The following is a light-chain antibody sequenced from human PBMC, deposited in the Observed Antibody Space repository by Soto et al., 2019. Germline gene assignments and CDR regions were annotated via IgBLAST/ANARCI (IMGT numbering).Light chain of an antibody. J-gene: IGLJ3*02. CDR1: NSNIGRYS. V-gene: IGLV1-44*01. CDR2: SDD. Sequence: QAVVTQPPSLFGTPGQRVTISCSGSNSNIGRYSVNWYQHFPGTAPKILIYSDDERPSGVPDRFSGSKSGTSASLALSGLQSEDEAEYYCAAWDDNLNGPLFGGGTQLTVL. CDR3: AAWDDNLNGPL.